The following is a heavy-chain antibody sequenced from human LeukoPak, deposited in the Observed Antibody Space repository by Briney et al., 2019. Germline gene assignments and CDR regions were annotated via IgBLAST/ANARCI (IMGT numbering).Heavy chain of an antibody. V-gene: IGHV3-30*18. CDR2: ISYDGSNK. Sequence: GGSLRLSGAASGFTFSSYGMHWVRQAPGTGLEWVAVISYDGSNKYYADSVKGRFTISRDNSKNTLYLQMNSLRAEDTAVYCCAKDLRYYDSSGYYYWGQGTLVTVSS. J-gene: IGHJ4*02. D-gene: IGHD3-22*01. CDR1: GFTFSSYG. CDR3: AKDLRYYDSSGYYY.